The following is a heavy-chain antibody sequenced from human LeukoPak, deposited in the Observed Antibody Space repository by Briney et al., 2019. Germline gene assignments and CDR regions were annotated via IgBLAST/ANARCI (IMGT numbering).Heavy chain of an antibody. CDR3: AKEVYYDILTGYYTGLDY. V-gene: IGHV3-30*18. Sequence: GRSLRLSCAASGFTFSSYGMHWVRQAPGKGLEWVAVISYDGTNKYYADSVKGRFTISRDNSKNTLYLQMNSLRAEDTAVYYCAKEVYYDILTGYYTGLDYWGQGTLVTVSS. CDR2: ISYDGTNK. D-gene: IGHD3-9*01. J-gene: IGHJ4*02. CDR1: GFTFSSYG.